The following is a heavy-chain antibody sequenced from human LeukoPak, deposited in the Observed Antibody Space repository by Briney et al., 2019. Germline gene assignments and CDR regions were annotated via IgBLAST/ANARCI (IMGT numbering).Heavy chain of an antibody. D-gene: IGHD3-10*01. CDR3: ARNSGDYGSGSYRNYYGMDV. CDR1: GYTFTSYD. V-gene: IGHV1-8*01. J-gene: IGHJ6*02. Sequence: ASVKVSCKASGYTFTSYDINWVRQATGQGPEWMGWMNPNSGNTGYAQKFQGRVTMTRNTSISTAYMELSSLRSEDTAVYYCARNSGDYGSGSYRNYYGMDVWGQGTTVTVSS. CDR2: MNPNSGNT.